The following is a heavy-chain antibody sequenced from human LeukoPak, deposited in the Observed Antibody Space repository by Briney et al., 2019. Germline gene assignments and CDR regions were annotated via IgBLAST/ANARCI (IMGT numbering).Heavy chain of an antibody. J-gene: IGHJ4*02. Sequence: GGSLRLSCAASGFTFSTYAMHWVRQAPGXGLEWVEVIWYDGGNKYYSESVKGRFTISRDNSKNTLYLQMNSLRAEDTAVYYCASSIVAVATGIEYWGQGTLVTVSS. CDR1: GFTFSTYA. CDR2: IWYDGGNK. D-gene: IGHD6-6*01. CDR3: ASSIVAVATGIEY. V-gene: IGHV3-33*01.